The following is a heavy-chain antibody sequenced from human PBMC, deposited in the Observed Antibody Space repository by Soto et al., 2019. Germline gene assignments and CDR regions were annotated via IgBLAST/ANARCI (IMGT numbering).Heavy chain of an antibody. CDR2: INHSGST. V-gene: IGHV4-34*01. CDR3: ARVASSSWYSPIYYYYGMDV. Sequence: SETLSLTCAVYGGSFSCYYWSWIRQPPGKGLEWIGEINHSGSTNYNPSLKSRVTISVDTSKNQFSLELSSVTAADTAVYYCARVASSSWYSPIYYYYGMDVWGQGTTVTVSS. CDR1: GGSFSCYY. D-gene: IGHD6-13*01. J-gene: IGHJ6*02.